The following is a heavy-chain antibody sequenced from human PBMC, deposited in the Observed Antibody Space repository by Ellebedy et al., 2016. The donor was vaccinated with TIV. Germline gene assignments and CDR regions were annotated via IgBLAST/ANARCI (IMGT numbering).Heavy chain of an antibody. J-gene: IGHJ4*02. Sequence: GGSLRLSCAASGFTFSDYYMSWIRQAPGRGLEWVSYISSSANTIYYADSVKGRFTIFRDNAKNSLYLQMNSLRAEDTAVYYCARDKYDWDYYDTSGYYSGGDYWGQGTLVTVSS. D-gene: IGHD3-22*01. V-gene: IGHV3-11*01. CDR1: GFTFSDYY. CDR3: ARDKYDWDYYDTSGYYSGGDY. CDR2: ISSSANTI.